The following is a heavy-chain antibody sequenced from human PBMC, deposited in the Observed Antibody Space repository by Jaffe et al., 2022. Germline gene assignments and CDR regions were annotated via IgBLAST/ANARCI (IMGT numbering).Heavy chain of an antibody. CDR3: VRPPLENPAVVAATEPFDY. J-gene: IGHJ4*02. Sequence: EVQLVQSGAEVKKPGESLKISCKGSGYSFTSYWIGWVRQMPGKGLEWMGIIYPGDSDTRYSPSFQGQVTISADKSISTAYLQWSSLKASDTAMYYCVRPPLENPAVVAATEPFDYWGQGTLVTVSS. CDR1: GYSFTSYW. V-gene: IGHV5-51*03. CDR2: IYPGDSDT. D-gene: IGHD2-15*01.